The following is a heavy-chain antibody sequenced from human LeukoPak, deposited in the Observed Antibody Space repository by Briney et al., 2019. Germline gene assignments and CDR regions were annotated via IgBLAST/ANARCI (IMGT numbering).Heavy chain of an antibody. CDR2: INPNSGGT. J-gene: IGHJ4*02. D-gene: IGHD4-23*01. CDR3: ARGPTVVTQYYFDY. CDR1: GYTFTGHY. Sequence: ASVKVSCKASGYTFTGHYMHWVRQAPGQGLEWMGWINPNSGGTNYAQKFQGRVTMTRDTSISTAYMELSRLRSDDTAVYYCARGPTVVTQYYFDYWGQGTLVTVSS. V-gene: IGHV1-2*02.